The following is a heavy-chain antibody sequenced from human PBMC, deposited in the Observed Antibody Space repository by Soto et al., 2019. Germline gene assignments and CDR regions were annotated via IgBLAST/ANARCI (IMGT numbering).Heavy chain of an antibody. CDR1: GFTFDHYA. CDR3: AKGGANYSAVGGWAY. V-gene: IGHV3-9*01. CDR2: ISGNSVGG. J-gene: IGHJ4*02. D-gene: IGHD1-26*01. Sequence: EGQLVESGGGLAQPGRSLRLSCAASGFTFDHYAMHWVRQAPGKGLEWVSGISGNSVGGVYADPVKDRFTISRDNAKNCLYLQMNRLRADDTALYYGAKGGANYSAVGGWAYWRQRPAVTVSS.